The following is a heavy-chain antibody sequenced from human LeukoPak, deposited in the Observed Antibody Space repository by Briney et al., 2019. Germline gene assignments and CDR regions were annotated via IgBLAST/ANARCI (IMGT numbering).Heavy chain of an antibody. V-gene: IGHV4-34*01. J-gene: IGHJ4*02. D-gene: IGHD1-26*01. CDR3: ARARYSGSYNY. Sequence: SETLSLTCAVCGGSFSGYYWSWIRQPPGKGLEWIGEINHSGSTNYNPSLKSRVTISVDTSKNQFSLKLSSVTAADTAVYYCARARYSGSYNYWGQGTLVTVSS. CDR2: INHSGST. CDR1: GGSFSGYY.